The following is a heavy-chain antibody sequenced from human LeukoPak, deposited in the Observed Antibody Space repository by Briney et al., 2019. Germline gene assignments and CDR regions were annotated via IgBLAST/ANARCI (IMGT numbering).Heavy chain of an antibody. CDR2: INHSGST. Sequence: SETLSLTCAVYGGSFSGYYWSWIRQPPGKGLEWIGEINHSGSTNYNPSLKSRVTVSVDTSKNQFSLKLSSVTAADTAVYYCARVSGGYSYGPMIFDYWGQGTLVTVSS. J-gene: IGHJ4*02. CDR1: GGSFSGYY. V-gene: IGHV4-34*01. CDR3: ARVSGGYSYGPMIFDY. D-gene: IGHD5-18*01.